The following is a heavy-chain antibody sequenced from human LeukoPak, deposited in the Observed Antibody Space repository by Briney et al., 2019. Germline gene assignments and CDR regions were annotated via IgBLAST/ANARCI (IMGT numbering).Heavy chain of an antibody. CDR2: NSGRGGQT. Sequence: SGETLRLSCAVSGFTLSILGMSWARHPPGRAREWVAANSGRGGQTYYADSVKGRFTISRDNSKNTLYLQMNSLRAEDTAVYYCEKDPDSGSYSYFDYWGQGTLVTVSS. V-gene: IGHV3-23*01. D-gene: IGHD1-26*01. CDR1: GFTLSILG. CDR3: EKDPDSGSYSYFDY. J-gene: IGHJ4*02.